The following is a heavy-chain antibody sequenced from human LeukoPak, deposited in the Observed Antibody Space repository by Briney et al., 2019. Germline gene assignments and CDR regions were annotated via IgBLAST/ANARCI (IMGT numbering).Heavy chain of an antibody. CDR3: ARGPRNDP. CDR2: IDPSGGTT. Sequence: ASVKVSCKPSGYTFSTYYLHWVRQAPGQGLEWMGIIDPSGGTTTFQGRVTMTRDMSAGTVYMELRSLRSEDTAVYFCARGPRNDPWGQGTLVTVSS. V-gene: IGHV1-46*01. CDR1: GYTFSTYY. D-gene: IGHD1-14*01. J-gene: IGHJ5*02.